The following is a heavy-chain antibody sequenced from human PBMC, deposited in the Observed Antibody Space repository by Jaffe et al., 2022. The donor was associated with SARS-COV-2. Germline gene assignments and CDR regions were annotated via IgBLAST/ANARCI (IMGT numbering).Heavy chain of an antibody. Sequence: EVQLVESGGGLVQPGGSLRLSCTASGFIFSDSAMHWVRQASGKGLEWVGRIRSKANNYATSYGASVKGRFTISRDDLKNTTYLQLNSLKTEDTALYFCTKRGRTVDPLDVWGQGTLVTVSS. CDR1: GFIFSDSA. J-gene: IGHJ4*02. D-gene: IGHD1-1*01. CDR2: IRSKANNYAT. CDR3: TKRGRTVDPLDV. V-gene: IGHV3-73*02.